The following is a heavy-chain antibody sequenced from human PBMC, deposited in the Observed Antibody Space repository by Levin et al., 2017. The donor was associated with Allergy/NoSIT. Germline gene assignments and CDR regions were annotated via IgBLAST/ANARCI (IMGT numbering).Heavy chain of an antibody. J-gene: IGHJ4*02. Sequence: RTGGSLRLSCSASGFIFSGSLMHWVRQTPGKGLECVALISRDGRRTHYADSVRGRFTISRDNSKSTLYLQLSSARPEDTGIYYCVKDQGTIYDVINGAFDSWGQGTLVTVSS. V-gene: IGHV3-64D*06. CDR2: ISRDGRRT. CDR3: VKDQGTIYDVINGAFDS. D-gene: IGHD3-16*01. CDR1: GFIFSGSL.